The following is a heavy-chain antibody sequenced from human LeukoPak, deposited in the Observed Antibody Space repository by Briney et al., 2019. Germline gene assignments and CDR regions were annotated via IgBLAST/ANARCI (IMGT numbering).Heavy chain of an antibody. CDR3: ARGAGRYSSTERPSYYYYGMDV. D-gene: IGHD6-13*01. CDR2: INHRGST. CDR1: GGSFSGYY. Sequence: SETLSLTCAVYGGSFSGYYWSGIRQPPGKGLEWMGEINHRGSTNYNPSLKSRVTISVDTSKNQFSLKLSSVPAADTAVYYCARGAGRYSSTERPSYYYYGMDVWGQGTTVTVSS. J-gene: IGHJ6*02. V-gene: IGHV4-34*01.